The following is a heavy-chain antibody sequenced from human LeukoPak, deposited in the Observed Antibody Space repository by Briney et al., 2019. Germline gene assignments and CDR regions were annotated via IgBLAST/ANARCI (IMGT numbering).Heavy chain of an antibody. Sequence: SETLSLTCTVSGDSISSYYWSWIRQHPGKGLEWIGYIYYSGSTYYNPSLKSRVTISVDTSKNQFSLKLSSVTAADTAVYYCARGYYYDSSGYPHWGQGTLVTVSS. D-gene: IGHD3-22*01. CDR3: ARGYYYDSSGYPH. V-gene: IGHV4-59*06. CDR1: GDSISSYY. CDR2: IYYSGST. J-gene: IGHJ4*02.